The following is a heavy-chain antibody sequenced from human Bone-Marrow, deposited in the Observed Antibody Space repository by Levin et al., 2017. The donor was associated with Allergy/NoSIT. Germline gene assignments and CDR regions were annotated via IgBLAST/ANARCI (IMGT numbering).Heavy chain of an antibody. CDR1: GGSFTGYF. J-gene: IGHJ4*02. V-gene: IGHV4-34*01. Sequence: SETLSLTCAVDGGSFTGYFWTWIRQPPGKGREWIGEINHSGSTKYNPSLTSRVTISVDTSKKEFSLNLSSVTAADTAVFYCARGGRWSFSYYFDYWGQGTRVTVSS. D-gene: IGHD3-10*01. CDR2: INHSGST. CDR3: ARGGRWSFSYYFDY.